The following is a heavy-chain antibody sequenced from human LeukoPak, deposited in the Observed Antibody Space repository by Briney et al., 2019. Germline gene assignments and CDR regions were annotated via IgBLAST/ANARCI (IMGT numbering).Heavy chain of an antibody. CDR1: GFTVSSNY. D-gene: IGHD3-22*01. CDR3: ARALSLYYYDSSALPFDY. V-gene: IGHV3-66*01. J-gene: IGHJ4*02. Sequence: GGSLRLSCAASGFTVSSNYMSWVRQAPGKGLEWVSVIYSGGSTYYADSVKGRFTISRDNSKNTLYLQMNSLRAEDTAVYYCARALSLYYYDSSALPFDYWGQGTLVTVSS. CDR2: IYSGGST.